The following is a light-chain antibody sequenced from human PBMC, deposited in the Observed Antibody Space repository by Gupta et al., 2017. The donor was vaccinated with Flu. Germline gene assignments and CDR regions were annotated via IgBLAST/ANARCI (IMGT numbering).Light chain of an antibody. Sequence: DIQLTQSPSFLSASVGDRVTITCRASQGISSYLAWYQQKPGKAPKLRIYAASTLQCGVPSRFSGSGSGTEFTLTISSLQPEDFATYSCQQLNNYPHRFTFGPGTKVDIK. CDR3: QQLNNYPHRFT. J-gene: IGKJ3*01. CDR1: QGISSY. V-gene: IGKV1-9*01. CDR2: AAS.